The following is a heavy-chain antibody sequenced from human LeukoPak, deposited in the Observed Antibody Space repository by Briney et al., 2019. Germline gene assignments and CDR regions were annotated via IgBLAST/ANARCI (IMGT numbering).Heavy chain of an antibody. CDR2: ISGSGGNT. D-gene: IGHD3-9*01. J-gene: IGHJ4*02. CDR1: GLTFSIYA. V-gene: IGHV3-23*01. Sequence: GESLRLSCAAAGLTFSIYAMSWVRQPPRKGLEWVSAISGSGGNTYYADSVKGRFTISRDNSKNTLYLQMNSLRAEDTAIYYCAKNGKDNYDMFFDYWGQGTLVTVSS. CDR3: AKNGKDNYDMFFDY.